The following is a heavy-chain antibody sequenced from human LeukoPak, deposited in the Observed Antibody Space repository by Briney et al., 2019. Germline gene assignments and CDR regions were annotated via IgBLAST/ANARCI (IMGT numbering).Heavy chain of an antibody. CDR3: ATVREKEFDY. CDR1: GGSISSYY. V-gene: IGHV4-59*01. Sequence: SETLSLTCTVSGGSISSYYWSWIRQPPGKGLEWIGYIYYSGSTNYNPSLKSRVTISVDTSKNQFSLKLSSVTAADTAVYYCATVREKEFDYWGQGTLVTVSS. J-gene: IGHJ4*02. CDR2: IYYSGST.